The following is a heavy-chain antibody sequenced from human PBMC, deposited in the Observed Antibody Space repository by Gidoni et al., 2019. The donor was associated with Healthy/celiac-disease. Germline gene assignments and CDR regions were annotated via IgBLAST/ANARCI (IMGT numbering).Heavy chain of an antibody. CDR1: GGSFSGSY. Sequence: QVQLQQWGAGLLKPSETLSLTCAVYGGSFSGSYWSWIRQPPGKGLEWIGEINHSGSTNYNPSLKSRVTISVDTSKNQFSLKLSSVTAADTAVYYCARGPRGSRIAKIDYWGQGTLVTVSS. D-gene: IGHD1-26*01. V-gene: IGHV4-34*01. CDR3: ARGPRGSRIAKIDY. J-gene: IGHJ4*02. CDR2: INHSGST.